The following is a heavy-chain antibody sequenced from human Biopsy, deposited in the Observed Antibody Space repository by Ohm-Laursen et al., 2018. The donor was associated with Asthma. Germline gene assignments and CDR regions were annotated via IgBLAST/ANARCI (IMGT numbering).Heavy chain of an antibody. V-gene: IGHV1-69*13. J-gene: IGHJ6*02. D-gene: IGHD6-19*01. CDR3: ARCQVGYSSGWSLLLKKIYYSGMDV. CDR1: GGTSSNFA. Sequence: GASVKVSCKAPGGTSSNFAISWVRQAPGQRLEWLGGIMTVFGTTNYAQKFQGRVTITADESTSTAYMEVTSLRSEDTAIYYCARCQVGYSSGWSLLLKKIYYSGMDVWGQGTAVTVSS. CDR2: IMTVFGTT.